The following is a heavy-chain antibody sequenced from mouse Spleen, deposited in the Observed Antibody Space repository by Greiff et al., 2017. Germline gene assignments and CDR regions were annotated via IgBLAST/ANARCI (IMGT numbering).Heavy chain of an antibody. CDR1: GYTFTSYW. CDR2: IDPSDSYT. Sequence: QVQLKQPGAELVMPGASVKLSCKASGYTFTSYWMHWVKQRPGQGLEWIGEIDPSDSYTNYNQKFKGKATLTVDKSSSTAYMQLSSLTSEDSAVYYCSPMITLFAYWGQGTLVTVSA. CDR3: SPMITLFAY. V-gene: IGHV1-69*01. D-gene: IGHD2-4*01. J-gene: IGHJ3*01.